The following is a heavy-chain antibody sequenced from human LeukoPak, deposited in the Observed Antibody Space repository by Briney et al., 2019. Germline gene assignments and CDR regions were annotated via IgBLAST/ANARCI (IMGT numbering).Heavy chain of an antibody. V-gene: IGHV3-30*18. D-gene: IGHD3-10*01. Sequence: SCKASGYTFTGYYMHWVRQAPGTGLEWVAVISYDGNNKNYADSVKGRFTISRDNSKNTLYLQVNSLRVEDTAVYCCAKPAGDYYFYYYMDVWGKGTTVTVSS. CDR1: GYTFTGYY. CDR3: AKPAGDYYFYYYMDV. J-gene: IGHJ6*03. CDR2: ISYDGNNK.